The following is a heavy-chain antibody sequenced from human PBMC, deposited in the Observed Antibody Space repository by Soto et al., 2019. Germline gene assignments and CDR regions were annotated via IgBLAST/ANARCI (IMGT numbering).Heavy chain of an antibody. D-gene: IGHD6-19*01. CDR1: GYTFTSYY. J-gene: IGHJ4*02. Sequence: RASVKVSCKASGYTFTSYYMHWVRQAPGQGLEWMGIINPSGGSTSYAQKFQGRITMTRDTSTSTVYMELSSLRSEDTAVYYCARDGRGSYSSGWYYFDYWGQGTLVTVSS. CDR3: ARDGRGSYSSGWYYFDY. V-gene: IGHV1-46*01. CDR2: INPSGGST.